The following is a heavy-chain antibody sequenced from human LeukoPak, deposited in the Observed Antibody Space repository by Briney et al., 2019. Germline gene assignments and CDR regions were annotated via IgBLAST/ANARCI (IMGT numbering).Heavy chain of an antibody. CDR1: GGSISSYY. D-gene: IGHD3-3*01. J-gene: IGHJ4*02. CDR3: ARGSDFWSGYYHDY. V-gene: IGHV4-59*01. Sequence: KPSETLSLTCTVSGGSISSYYWSWIRQPPGKGLECIGYVYYSGSTNYNPSLKSRVTMSVDTSKNQFSLKLSSVTAADTAVYYCARGSDFWSGYYHDYWGQGTLVTVSS. CDR2: VYYSGST.